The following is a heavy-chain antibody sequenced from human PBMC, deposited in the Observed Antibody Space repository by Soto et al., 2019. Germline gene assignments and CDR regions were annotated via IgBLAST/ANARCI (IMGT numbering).Heavy chain of an antibody. V-gene: IGHV4-34*04. D-gene: IGHD3-3*02. J-gene: IGHJ5*02. CDR2: INQCGRT. CDR3: ASLLAWAAVP. CDR1: GGAFSGYY. Sequence: QVQLQQWGAGLLKPSETLSLTCAVYGGAFSGYYWSWIRQPPGKGLEWLGEINQCGRTSNNPSLQSRATISVDTTKNPCSPKLSAVTAPDTTVYYCASLLAWAAVPWGQGTLVTVPS.